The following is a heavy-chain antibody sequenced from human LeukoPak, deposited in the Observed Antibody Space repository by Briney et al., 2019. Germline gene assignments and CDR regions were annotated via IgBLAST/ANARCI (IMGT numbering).Heavy chain of an antibody. J-gene: IGHJ6*03. CDR3: AKDGVHYYGSSGYYRYYYYYMDV. V-gene: IGHV3-33*06. CDR1: GFTFSSYA. Sequence: HPGGSLGLSCAASGFTFSSYAMHWVRQAPGKGLEWVAVIWYDGSNKYYADSVKGRFTISRDNSKNTLYLQMNSLRAEDTAVYYCAKDGVHYYGSSGYYRYYYYYMDVWGKGTTVTVSS. CDR2: IWYDGSNK. D-gene: IGHD3-22*01.